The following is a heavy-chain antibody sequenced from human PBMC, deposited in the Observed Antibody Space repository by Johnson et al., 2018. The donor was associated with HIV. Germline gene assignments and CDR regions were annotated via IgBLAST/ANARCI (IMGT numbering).Heavy chain of an antibody. V-gene: IGHV3-48*04. Sequence: EVQLVESGGGVVQPGGSLRLSCAASGFTFSGYGMHWVRQAPGKGLEWVSTISNSGSTIYYADSVKGRFTISRDNDKKLLYLQMNSLRAEDTAVYYCATITMIGGILGQGTMVTVSS. J-gene: IGHJ3*02. CDR3: ATITMIGGI. CDR1: GFTFSGYG. CDR2: ISNSGSTI. D-gene: IGHD3-22*01.